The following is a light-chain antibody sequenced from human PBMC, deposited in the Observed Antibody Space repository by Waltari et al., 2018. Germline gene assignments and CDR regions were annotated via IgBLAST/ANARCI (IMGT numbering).Light chain of an antibody. Sequence: DIQMTQTPSALSASVGARVSITCRASQTINMRLAWYQKKPGKAPNLLISKVSTLEKGVPSRFSGSGSGTEFTLTISSLQPDDFADYYCQEYHTYTFGQGTRVDIK. CDR2: KVS. J-gene: IGKJ1*01. CDR3: QEYHTYT. V-gene: IGKV1-5*03. CDR1: QTINMR.